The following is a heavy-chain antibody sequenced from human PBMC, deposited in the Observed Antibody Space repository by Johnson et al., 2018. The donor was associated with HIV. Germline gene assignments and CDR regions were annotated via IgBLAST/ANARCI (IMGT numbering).Heavy chain of an antibody. CDR3: ATVVVITQDAFDI. V-gene: IGHV3-15*01. CDR1: GFIFSNAW. J-gene: IGHJ3*02. CDR2: IKGKTDGGTT. Sequence: VQLVESGGGLIEPGGSLRLSCAASGFIFSNAWMTWVRQAPGKGLEWVGRIKGKTDGGTTDYAAPVKGRFTISRSESKNTLYQQMNSLKIEDTAVYYCATVVVITQDAFDIWGQGTMVTVSS. D-gene: IGHD3-22*01.